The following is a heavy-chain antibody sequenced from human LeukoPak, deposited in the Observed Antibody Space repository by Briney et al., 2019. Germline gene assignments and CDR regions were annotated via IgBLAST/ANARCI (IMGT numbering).Heavy chain of an antibody. Sequence: PSETLSLTCTVSGGSISSHYWSWIRQSPGKGLEWIAYVYYTGSTSYNPSLKSRVTTSVDTSKNQFSLQLRSVTAADTAVYYCANSDHGGNSFAYWGQGTLVTVSS. CDR1: GGSISSHY. CDR3: ANSDHGGNSFAY. V-gene: IGHV4-59*11. CDR2: VYYTGST. J-gene: IGHJ4*02. D-gene: IGHD4-23*01.